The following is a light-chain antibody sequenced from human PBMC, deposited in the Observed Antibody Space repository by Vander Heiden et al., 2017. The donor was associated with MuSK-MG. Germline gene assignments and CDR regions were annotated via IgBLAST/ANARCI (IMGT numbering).Light chain of an antibody. CDR2: AAS. Sequence: DIQMTQSPSSLSASVGDRVTITCRASQGISNYLAWYQQKPGKVPKLLIYAASTLQSGVTCRFSGSGSGTDFTRTISSLQPEDVGTYDGQSAGTFGQGTKVEIK. J-gene: IGKJ1*01. V-gene: IGKV1-27*01. CDR3: QSAGT. CDR1: QGISNY.